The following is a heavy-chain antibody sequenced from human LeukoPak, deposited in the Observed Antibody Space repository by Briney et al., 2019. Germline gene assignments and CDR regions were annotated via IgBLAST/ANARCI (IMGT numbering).Heavy chain of an antibody. J-gene: IGHJ6*02. V-gene: IGHV1-18*01. D-gene: IGHD2-15*01. CDR1: GYTFSSYG. Sequence: ASVKVSCKASGYTFSSYGITWVRQAPGQGLEWMGWINPYNGNTNYAQKLQDRVIMTTDTSTSTAYMELRNLISDDTAVYYCARDTPYCSGGSCYHPRYYYYGMDVWGQGTTVTVSS. CDR2: INPYNGNT. CDR3: ARDTPYCSGGSCYHPRYYYYGMDV.